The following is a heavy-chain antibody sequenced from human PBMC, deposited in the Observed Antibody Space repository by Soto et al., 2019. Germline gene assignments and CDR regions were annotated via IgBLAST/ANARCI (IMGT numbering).Heavy chain of an antibody. V-gene: IGHV1-18*01. D-gene: IGHD3-3*01. CDR1: GYTFTSYG. CDR2: ISAYNGNT. J-gene: IGHJ6*02. Sequence: ASVKVSCKASGYTFTSYGISWVRQAPGQGLEWMGWISAYNGNTNYAQKLQGRVTMTTDTSTSTAYMELRSLRSDDTAVYYCAREVREWLSAGFANQYYYYGMDVWGQGTTVTVSS. CDR3: AREVREWLSAGFANQYYYYGMDV.